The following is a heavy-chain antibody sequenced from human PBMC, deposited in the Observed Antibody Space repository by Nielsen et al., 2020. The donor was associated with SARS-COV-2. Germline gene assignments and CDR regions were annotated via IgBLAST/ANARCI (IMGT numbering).Heavy chain of an antibody. Sequence: GGSLRLSCAASGFTFSSNYMSWVRQAPGKGLEWVSVIYSGGSTYYADSVKGRFTISRDNSKNTLYLQMNSLRAEDTAVYYCAKDIYPVSSSSPMMDIWGQGTMVTVSS. V-gene: IGHV3-53*01. J-gene: IGHJ3*02. D-gene: IGHD6-13*01. CDR2: IYSGGST. CDR1: GFTFSSNY. CDR3: AKDIYPVSSSSPMMDI.